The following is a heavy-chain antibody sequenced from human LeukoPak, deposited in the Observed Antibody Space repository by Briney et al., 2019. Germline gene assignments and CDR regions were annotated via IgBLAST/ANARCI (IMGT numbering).Heavy chain of an antibody. CDR1: EFTFNNFA. J-gene: IGHJ4*02. V-gene: IGHV3-23*01. CDR2: ASGSVAST. D-gene: IGHD4-23*01. Sequence: GGSLRLSCVASEFTFNNFAINWVRQAPGKGLEWVAAASGSVASTYHADSVRGRFTISRDKSKNTVYLQMKSLRVEDTAVYYCAKGTVVTLDSWGQGTLVTVSS. CDR3: AKGTVVTLDS.